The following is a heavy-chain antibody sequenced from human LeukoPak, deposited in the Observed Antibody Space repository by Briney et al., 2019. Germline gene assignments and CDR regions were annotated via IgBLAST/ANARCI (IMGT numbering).Heavy chain of an antibody. CDR3: GGGGFGEAYYYYYYMDV. Sequence: GGSPRLSCAASRFTFSTYAMSWVRQAPGKGLEWVSTISGSGCSTYYADSVKGRFTISRDNSKNTLYLQINSLRAEDTAVYYCGGGGFGEAYYYYYYMDVWGKGTTVTVSS. CDR2: ISGSGCST. J-gene: IGHJ6*03. D-gene: IGHD3-10*01. CDR1: RFTFSTYA. V-gene: IGHV3-23*01.